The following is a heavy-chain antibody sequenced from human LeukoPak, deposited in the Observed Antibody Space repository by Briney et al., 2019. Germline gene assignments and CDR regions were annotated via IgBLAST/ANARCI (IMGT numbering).Heavy chain of an antibody. CDR2: INPSGGST. Sequence: SVYPSSETSEYSFTAYYMHWGRPAHEQGLEWMGIINPSGGSTSYAQKFQGRVTMTRDTSTSTVYMELSSLRSEDTAVYYCARDHLAGRSPHYVVDVWGQGTTVTVSS. D-gene: IGHD3-10*01. CDR3: ARDHLAGRSPHYVVDV. CDR1: EYSFTAYY. J-gene: IGHJ6*02. V-gene: IGHV1-46*01.